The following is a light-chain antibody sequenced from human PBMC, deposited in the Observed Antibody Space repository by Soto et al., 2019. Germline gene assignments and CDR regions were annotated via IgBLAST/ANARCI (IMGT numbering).Light chain of an antibody. V-gene: IGLV1-44*01. J-gene: IGLJ2*01. CDR1: SSNIGSNV. CDR3: AAWDDSLNGVV. Sequence: QSVLTQPPSASGTPGQRVTISCSGSSSNIGSNVVNWYQQLPGTAPKLLIYSSNQRPSGVPDRISGSKSGTSASLAISGLQSEDEADYYCAAWDDSLNGVVFGGGSKVTVL. CDR2: SSN.